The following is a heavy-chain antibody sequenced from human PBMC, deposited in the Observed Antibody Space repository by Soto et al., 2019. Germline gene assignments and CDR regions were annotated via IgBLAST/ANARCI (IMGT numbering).Heavy chain of an antibody. V-gene: IGHV3-23*01. CDR1: GFTFNSYA. CDR3: AKVESSSWYVYFDY. Sequence: GGSLRLSCAASGFTFNSYAMSWVRQAPGKGLEWVSGISDSGGSTYYADSVKGRFTISRDNSKNTLYLQMNSLRAEDTAVYYCAKVESSSWYVYFDYWGQATLVTVSS. CDR2: ISDSGGST. J-gene: IGHJ4*02. D-gene: IGHD6-13*01.